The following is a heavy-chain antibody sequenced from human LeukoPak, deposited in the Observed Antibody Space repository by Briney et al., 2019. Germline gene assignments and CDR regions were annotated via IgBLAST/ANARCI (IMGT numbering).Heavy chain of an antibody. CDR1: GGSISSYY. D-gene: IGHD6-19*01. CDR3: VRHIRYSSGWYDWANWFDP. J-gene: IGHJ5*02. Sequence: SETLSLTCTVSGGSISSYYWSWIRQPPGKGLEWIGYIYYSGSTNYNPSLKSRVTISVDTSKNQFSLKLSSVTAADTAVYYCVRHIRYSSGWYDWANWFDPWGQGTLVTVSS. CDR2: IYYSGST. V-gene: IGHV4-59*08.